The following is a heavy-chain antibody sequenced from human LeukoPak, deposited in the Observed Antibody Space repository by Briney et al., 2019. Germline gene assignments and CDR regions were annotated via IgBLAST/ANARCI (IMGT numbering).Heavy chain of an antibody. D-gene: IGHD3-22*01. V-gene: IGHV4-38-2*02. CDR1: RYSISSGYY. Sequence: SETLSLTCTVSRYSISSGYYWGWIRQPPGKGLEWIGSIYHFGSTYYNPSLKSRVTISFDTSKNHSSLKLTSMTAADTAVYYCARDHYDSSGYYPWYFDYWGQGTLVTVSS. CDR3: ARDHYDSSGYYPWYFDY. CDR2: IYHFGST. J-gene: IGHJ4*02.